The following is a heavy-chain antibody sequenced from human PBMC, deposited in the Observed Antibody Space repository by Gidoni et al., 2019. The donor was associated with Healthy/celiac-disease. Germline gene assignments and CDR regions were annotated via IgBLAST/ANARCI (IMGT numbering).Heavy chain of an antibody. CDR2: ISWDCGST. CDR1: GFTFDDYT. Sequence: EVQLVESGGVVVQPGGSLRLSCAASGFTFDDYTMHWVRQAPGKGLEWVSSISWDCGSTYYADSVKGRFTISRDNSKNSLYLQMNSLRTEDTALYYCAKDQGVRSSWYYFDYWGQGTLVTVSS. J-gene: IGHJ4*02. V-gene: IGHV3-43*01. D-gene: IGHD6-13*01. CDR3: AKDQGVRSSWYYFDY.